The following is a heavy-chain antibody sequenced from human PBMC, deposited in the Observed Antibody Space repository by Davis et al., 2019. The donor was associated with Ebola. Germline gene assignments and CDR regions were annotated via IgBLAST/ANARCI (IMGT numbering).Heavy chain of an antibody. CDR1: GFTSSSYA. CDR2: INSDGSST. Sequence: PGGSLRPSCAASGFTSSSYAMSWVRQVPGKGLVWVSHINSDGSSTTYADSVKGRFTISRDNAKNTLYLQMNSLRAEDTAVYYCTTERITIFGVVFDYWGQGTLVTVSS. D-gene: IGHD3-3*01. CDR3: TTERITIFGVVFDY. V-gene: IGHV3-74*01. J-gene: IGHJ4*02.